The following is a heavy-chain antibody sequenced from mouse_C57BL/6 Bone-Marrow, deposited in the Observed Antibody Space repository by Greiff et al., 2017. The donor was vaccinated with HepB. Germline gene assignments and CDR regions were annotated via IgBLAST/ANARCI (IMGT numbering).Heavy chain of an antibody. J-gene: IGHJ3*01. V-gene: IGHV7-3*01. CDR3: ARYNGNYAEVFAY. CDR2: IRNKANGNTT. D-gene: IGHD2-1*01. CDR1: GFNFTDYY. Sequence: EVKLQESGGGLVQPGGSLSLSCAASGFNFTDYYMSWVRQPPGKALEWLGFIRNKANGNTTEYSASVTGWFIISRDNSQSILYLQMNALRAEDRATYCWARYNGNYAEVFAYWGQGTLVTVSA.